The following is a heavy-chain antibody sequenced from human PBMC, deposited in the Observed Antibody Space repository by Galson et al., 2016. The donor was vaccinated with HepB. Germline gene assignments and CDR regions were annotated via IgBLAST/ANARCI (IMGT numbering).Heavy chain of an antibody. CDR2: ISYDGSNK. Sequence: SLRLSCAASGFTFSSYGMHWVRQAPGKGLEWVAVISYDGSNKYYADSVKGRFTISRDNSKNTLYLQMNSLRAEDTAVYYCAKLGGELAPGGNNWFDPWGQGTLVTVSS. CDR1: GFTFSSYG. J-gene: IGHJ5*02. CDR3: AKLGGELAPGGNNWFDP. D-gene: IGHD3-10*01. V-gene: IGHV3-30*18.